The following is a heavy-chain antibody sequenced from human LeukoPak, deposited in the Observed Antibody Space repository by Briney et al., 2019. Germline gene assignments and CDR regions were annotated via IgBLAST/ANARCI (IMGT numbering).Heavy chain of an antibody. V-gene: IGHV6-1*01. CDR2: TYYRSKWYN. J-gene: IGHJ4*02. CDR3: ARDESGYSSSWYSRNPLDY. D-gene: IGHD6-13*01. CDR1: GDSVSSNSGA. Sequence: SQTLSLTCAISGDSVSSNSGAWNWIRQSPSRGLEWLGRTYYRSKWYNDYAVSVKSRITINPDTSKNQFSLQLNSVTPEDTAVYYCARDESGYSSSWYSRNPLDYWGQGTLVTVSS.